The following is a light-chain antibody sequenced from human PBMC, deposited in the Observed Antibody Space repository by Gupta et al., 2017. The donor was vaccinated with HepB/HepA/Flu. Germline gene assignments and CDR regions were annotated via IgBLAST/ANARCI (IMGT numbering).Light chain of an antibody. Sequence: QSVLTQPHSASETPGQRVTISCSGSSSNIGSNYVYWYQQLPGTAPKLLIYRNNQRPSGVPDRFSGSKSGTSASLAISGLRSEDEADYYCAAWDDSLSGWVFGGGTKLTVL. CDR2: RNN. J-gene: IGLJ3*02. CDR3: AAWDDSLSGWV. V-gene: IGLV1-47*01. CDR1: SSNIGSNY.